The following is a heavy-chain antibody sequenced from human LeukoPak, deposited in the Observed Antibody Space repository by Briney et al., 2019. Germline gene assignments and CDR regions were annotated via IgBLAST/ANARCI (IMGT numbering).Heavy chain of an antibody. D-gene: IGHD2-21*01. V-gene: IGHV4-39*01. CDR3: ARHVRRGDGEPGYMDV. J-gene: IGHJ6*03. CDR1: GGSISSSSYY. CDR2: INHSGST. Sequence: KTSETLSLTCTVSGGSISSSSYYWGWIRQPPGKGLEWIGEINHSGSTNYNPSLKSRVTISVDTSKNQFSLKLSSVTAADTAVFYCARHVRRGDGEPGYMDVWGKGTTVTISS.